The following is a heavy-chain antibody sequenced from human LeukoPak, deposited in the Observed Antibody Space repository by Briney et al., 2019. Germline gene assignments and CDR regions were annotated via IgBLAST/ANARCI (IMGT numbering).Heavy chain of an antibody. CDR3: ARVDCSSTSCYPLD. J-gene: IGHJ4*02. CDR1: GGSISSYY. CDR2: IYYSGST. Sequence: SETLSLTCTVSGGSISSYYWSWIRQPPGKGLEWIGYIYYSGSTNHNPSLKSRVTISVDTSKNQFSLKLSSVTAADTAVYYCARVDCSSTSCYPLDWGQGTLVTVSS. D-gene: IGHD2-2*01. V-gene: IGHV4-59*01.